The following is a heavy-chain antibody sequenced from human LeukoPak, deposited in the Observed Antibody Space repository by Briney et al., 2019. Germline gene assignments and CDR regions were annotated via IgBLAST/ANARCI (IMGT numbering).Heavy chain of an antibody. CDR3: AREWGRIAVAGGPGY. D-gene: IGHD6-19*01. J-gene: IGHJ4*02. CDR1: GFIFSNYG. V-gene: IGHV3-33*01. CDR2: IWYDGRTK. Sequence: GGSLRLSCEASGFIFSNYGMHWVRQAPGKGLEWLALIWYDGRTKFYADSVKGRFTISRDNSGNTLFLHMTSLRVEDTAVYYCAREWGRIAVAGGPGYWGQGALVTVSS.